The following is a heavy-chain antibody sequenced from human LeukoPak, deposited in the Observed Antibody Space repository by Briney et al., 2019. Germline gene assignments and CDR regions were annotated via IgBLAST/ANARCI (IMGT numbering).Heavy chain of an antibody. CDR2: ISSSGSTI. Sequence: PGGSLRLSCAASGFTFSSYAMSWVRQAPGKGLEWVSYISSSGSTIYYADSVKGRFTISRDNAKNSLYLQMNSLRAEDTAVYYCARSPYDRDIAVVPTGDYWGQGTLVTVSS. D-gene: IGHD2-2*01. V-gene: IGHV3-48*04. J-gene: IGHJ4*02. CDR3: ARSPYDRDIAVVPTGDY. CDR1: GFTFSSYA.